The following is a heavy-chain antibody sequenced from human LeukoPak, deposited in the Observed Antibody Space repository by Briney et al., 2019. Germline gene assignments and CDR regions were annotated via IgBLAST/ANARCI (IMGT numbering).Heavy chain of an antibody. Sequence: GGSLRLSCAASGFTVSSNYMSWVRQAPGKGLEWVSYISSSGSTIYYADSVKGRFTISRDNAKNSLYLQMNSLRAEDTAVYYCARPLTEQGSGAFDYWGQGTLVTVSS. CDR1: GFTVSSNY. CDR3: ARPLTEQGSGAFDY. V-gene: IGHV3-11*04. J-gene: IGHJ4*02. CDR2: ISSSGSTI. D-gene: IGHD3-10*01.